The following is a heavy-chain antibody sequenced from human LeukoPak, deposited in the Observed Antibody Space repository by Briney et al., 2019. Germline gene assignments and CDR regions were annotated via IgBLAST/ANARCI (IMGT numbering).Heavy chain of an antibody. D-gene: IGHD5-12*01. CDR3: ARGRKGYSGSYYYYGMDV. V-gene: IGHV4-34*01. CDR2: INHSGGT. CDR1: GGSFSGYY. Sequence: SETLSLTCAVYGGSFSGYYWSWIRQPPGKGLEWIGEINHSGGTNYNPSPKSRVTISVDTSKNQFSLKLSSVTAADTAVYYCARGRKGYSGSYYYYGMDVWGQGTTVTVSS. J-gene: IGHJ6*02.